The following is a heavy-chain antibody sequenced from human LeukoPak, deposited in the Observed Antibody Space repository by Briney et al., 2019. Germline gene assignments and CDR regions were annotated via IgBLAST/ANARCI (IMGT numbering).Heavy chain of an antibody. Sequence: SETLSLTCTVSDDSISDYYRGRIRQPPGKGLEWIGYFHNSGTSTYNPSLKSRVTISADTSKNQFSLKLNSLTTADTAVYYCTRGAGWLIDYWGQGTLVTVSS. CDR1: DDSISDYY. CDR2: FHNSGTS. J-gene: IGHJ4*02. D-gene: IGHD3-16*01. CDR3: TRGAGWLIDY. V-gene: IGHV4-59*01.